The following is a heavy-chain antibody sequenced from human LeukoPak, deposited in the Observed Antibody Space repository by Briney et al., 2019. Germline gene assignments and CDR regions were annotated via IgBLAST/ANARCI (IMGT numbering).Heavy chain of an antibody. Sequence: ASVKVSCKASGYTFTSYSLHWVRQAPGQGLEWMGVINPSGGSTTYAQKFQGRVTMTSDMSTSTVDMELSSLRSEDTAVYFCARDRGLAARYDSWGQGTLVTVSP. CDR3: ARDRGLAARYDS. CDR1: GYTFTSYS. D-gene: IGHD6-6*01. V-gene: IGHV1-46*01. CDR2: INPSGGST. J-gene: IGHJ4*02.